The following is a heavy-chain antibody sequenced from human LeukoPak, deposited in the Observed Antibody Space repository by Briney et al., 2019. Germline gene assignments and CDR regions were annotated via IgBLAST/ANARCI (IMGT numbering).Heavy chain of an antibody. J-gene: IGHJ4*02. D-gene: IGHD3-16*01. CDR1: GFTFSGSA. Sequence: PGGSLRLSCAASGFTFSGSAMHWVRQASGKGLEWVGRIRRKGNDYATAYAASVKGRFTISRDDSKNTAYLQMDSLKTEDTAVYFCTRLGGSPPYFDYWGQGTLVTVSS. CDR3: TRLGGSPPYFDY. V-gene: IGHV3-73*01. CDR2: IRRKGNDYAT.